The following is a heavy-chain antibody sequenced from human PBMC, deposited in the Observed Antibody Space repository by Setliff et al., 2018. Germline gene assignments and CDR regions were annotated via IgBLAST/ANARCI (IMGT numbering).Heavy chain of an antibody. CDR3: ARAQSWSGGPYYFDN. V-gene: IGHV1-2*04. CDR2: INPNSGGT. J-gene: IGHJ4*02. CDR1: GYTFTSYA. D-gene: IGHD3-3*01. Sequence: ASVKVSCKASGYTFTSYAFSWVRQAPGQGLEWMGWINPNSGGTNYAQKFQGWVTMTRDTSISTAYMDLSSLRFEDTAVYYCARAQSWSGGPYYFDNWGQGTLVTVSS.